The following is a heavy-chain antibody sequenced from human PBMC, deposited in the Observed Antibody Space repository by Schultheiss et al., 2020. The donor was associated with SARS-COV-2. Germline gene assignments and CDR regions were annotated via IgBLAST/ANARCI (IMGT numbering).Heavy chain of an antibody. CDR2: INPSGGST. V-gene: IGHV1-46*01. CDR3: ARDFRLGVSLRTYYYGMDV. Sequence: ASVKVSCKASGYTFTSYYMHWVRQAPGQGLEWMGIINPSGGSTSYAQKFQGRVTMTRDTSTSTVYMELSSLRSEDTAVYYCARDFRLGVSLRTYYYGMDVWGQGTTVTVSS. CDR1: GYTFTSYY. J-gene: IGHJ6*02. D-gene: IGHD3-16*01.